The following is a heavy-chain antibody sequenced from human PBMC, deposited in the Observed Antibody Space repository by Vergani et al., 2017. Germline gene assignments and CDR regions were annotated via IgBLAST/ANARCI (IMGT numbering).Heavy chain of an antibody. V-gene: IGHV3-23*01. CDR2: ISGSGGST. J-gene: IGHJ4*02. CDR1: GFTFSSYA. Sequence: EVQLLESGGGLVQPGGSLRLSCAASGFTFSSYAMSWVRQAPGKGLEWVSAISGSGGSTYYADSVKGRFTISRDNSKNKLYLQMNSLRAEDTAVYYCAKAPTVMVYAIYDYWGQGTLVTVSS. CDR3: AKAPTVMVYAIYDY. D-gene: IGHD2-8*01.